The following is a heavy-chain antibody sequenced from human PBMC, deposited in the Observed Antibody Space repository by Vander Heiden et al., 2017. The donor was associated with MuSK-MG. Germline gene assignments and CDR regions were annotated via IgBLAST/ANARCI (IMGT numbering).Heavy chain of an antibody. Sequence: GASVKVSCKASGYTFTGYYMHWVRQAPGQGREWMGWINPNSGGTNSAQKFQGRVTMTRYTSISTADMALSRLRSDDPAVYYCARALGLETPPVNCFDPWGQGTMVTVSS. V-gene: IGHV1-2*02. CDR3: ARALGLETPPVNCFDP. CDR1: GYTFTGYY. D-gene: IGHD1-1*01. CDR2: INPNSGGT. J-gene: IGHJ5*02.